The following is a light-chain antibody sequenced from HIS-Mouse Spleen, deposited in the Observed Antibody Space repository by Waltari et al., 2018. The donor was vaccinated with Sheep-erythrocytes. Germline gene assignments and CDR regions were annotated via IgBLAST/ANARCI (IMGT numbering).Light chain of an antibody. V-gene: IGKV4-1*01. CDR2: WAS. CDR1: QSVLYSSNNKNY. J-gene: IGKJ3*01. Sequence: DIVMTQSPDSLAVSLGERATINCKSSQSVLYSSNNKNYLAWYQQKPGQTPKLLIYWASTRECGVPDRFSGSGSGTDFTLTISSLQAEDVAVYYCQQYYSTPFTFGPGTKVDIK. CDR3: QQYYSTPFT.